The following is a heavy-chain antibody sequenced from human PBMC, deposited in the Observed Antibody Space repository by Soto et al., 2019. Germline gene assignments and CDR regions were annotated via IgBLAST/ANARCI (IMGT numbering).Heavy chain of an antibody. CDR2: IIPIFGTA. D-gene: IGHD2-2*01. V-gene: IGHV1-69*01. CDR1: GGTFSSYA. CDR3: ARDLPACSSTSCYGYYYYGMDV. Sequence: QVQLVQSGAEVKKPGSSVKVSCKASGGTFSSYAISWVRQAPGQGLEWMGGIIPIFGTANYAQTFQGRVTITADESTSTGYMELSSLRSEDTAVYYCARDLPACSSTSCYGYYYYGMDVWGQGTTVTVSS. J-gene: IGHJ6*02.